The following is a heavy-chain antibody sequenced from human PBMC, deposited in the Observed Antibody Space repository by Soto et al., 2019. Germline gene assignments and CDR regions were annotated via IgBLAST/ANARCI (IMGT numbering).Heavy chain of an antibody. CDR2: IYYSGST. Sequence: SETLSLTCTVSGGSISSGGYYWSWIRQHPGKGLEWIGYIYYSGSTYYNPSLKSRVTISVDTSKNQFSLKLSSVTAADTAVYYCARAGHYYDSSGFNPYFDYWGQGTLVTVS. V-gene: IGHV4-31*03. CDR1: GGSISSGGYY. D-gene: IGHD3-22*01. CDR3: ARAGHYYDSSGFNPYFDY. J-gene: IGHJ4*02.